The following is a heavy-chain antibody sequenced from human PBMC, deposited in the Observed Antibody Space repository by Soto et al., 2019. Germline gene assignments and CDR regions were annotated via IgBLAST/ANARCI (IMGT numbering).Heavy chain of an antibody. CDR2: ISGSGGVT. V-gene: IGHV3-23*01. CDR3: AKNRQFRSYYESAGHYDN. Sequence: GGSLRLSCVASGFTFKNYDMRWIRQAPWKGLEWVSGISGSGGVTYYADSVKGRFTISRDNSKNTLYLQMNSLRAEDTAIYYCAKNRQFRSYYESAGHYDNWGQGTLVTVSS. J-gene: IGHJ4*02. CDR1: GFTFKNYD. D-gene: IGHD3-10*01.